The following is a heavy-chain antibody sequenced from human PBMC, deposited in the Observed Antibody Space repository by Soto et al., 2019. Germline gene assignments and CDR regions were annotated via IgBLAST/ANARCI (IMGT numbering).Heavy chain of an antibody. Sequence: PGGSLRLSCAASGFTFSSYGMHWVRQAPGKGLGWVGVISYDGSNKYYADSVKGRFTISRDNSKNTLYLQMNSLRAEDTAVYYCAKGPTLGWFAPWGQGT. CDR3: AKGPTLGWFAP. CDR2: ISYDGSNK. J-gene: IGHJ5*02. CDR1: GFTFSSYG. V-gene: IGHV3-30*18.